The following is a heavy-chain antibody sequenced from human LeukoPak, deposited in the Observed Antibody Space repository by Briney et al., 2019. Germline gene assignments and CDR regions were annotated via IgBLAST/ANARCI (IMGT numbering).Heavy chain of an antibody. CDR1: GFTFSTYA. D-gene: IGHD4-17*01. J-gene: IGHJ4*02. Sequence: GGSLRLSCAASGFTFSTYAMTWVRQAPGKGLEWVSGISSIGGSTYYADSVKGRFTISRDNSKNTVYLQMNSLRPEDTAVYYCAARRLTVTTEIDYWGQGTLVTVSS. CDR2: ISSIGGST. V-gene: IGHV3-23*01. CDR3: AARRLTVTTEIDY.